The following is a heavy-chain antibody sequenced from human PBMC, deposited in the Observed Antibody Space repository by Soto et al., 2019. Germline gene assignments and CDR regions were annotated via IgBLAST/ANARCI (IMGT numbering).Heavy chain of an antibody. CDR1: GYIFTAYS. V-gene: IGHV1-46*01. CDR3: AREENCSDGICYSEYFQR. Sequence: QVQLVQSGAEVKKPGASVKVSCKASGYIFTAYSMHWVRQAPGQALEWMGVVNPSGGSTNYAQKFQGRITMTRDTSTSTVYMDLSSLTSEDTAVYYCAREENCSDGICYSEYFQRWGQGTLVTVSS. J-gene: IGHJ1*01. D-gene: IGHD2-15*01. CDR2: VNPSGGST.